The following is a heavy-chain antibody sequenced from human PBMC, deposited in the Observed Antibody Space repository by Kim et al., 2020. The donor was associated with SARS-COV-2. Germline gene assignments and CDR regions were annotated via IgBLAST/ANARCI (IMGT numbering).Heavy chain of an antibody. CDR2: ISYDGSNK. J-gene: IGHJ2*01. D-gene: IGHD2-21*02. Sequence: GGSLRLSCAASGFTFSSYGMHWVRQAPGKGLEWVAVISYDGSNKYYADSVKGRFTISRDNSKNTLYLQMNSLRAEDTAVYYCAKGGHKMVVTAPHFDLWGRGTLVTVSS. CDR1: GFTFSSYG. V-gene: IGHV3-30*18. CDR3: AKGGHKMVVTAPHFDL.